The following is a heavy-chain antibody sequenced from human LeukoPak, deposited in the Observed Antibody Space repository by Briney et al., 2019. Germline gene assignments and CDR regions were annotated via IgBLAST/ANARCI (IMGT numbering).Heavy chain of an antibody. CDR1: GYTFTSYG. V-gene: IGHV1-18*04. Sequence: GASVKVCCKASGYTFTSYGISWVRQAPGQGLEWMGWISAYNGNTNYAQKLQGRVTMTTDTSTSTAYMELRSLRSDDTAVYYCARGGTIVVVPADAPAFDYWGQGTLVTVSS. CDR3: ARGGTIVVVPADAPAFDY. D-gene: IGHD2-2*01. J-gene: IGHJ4*02. CDR2: ISAYNGNT.